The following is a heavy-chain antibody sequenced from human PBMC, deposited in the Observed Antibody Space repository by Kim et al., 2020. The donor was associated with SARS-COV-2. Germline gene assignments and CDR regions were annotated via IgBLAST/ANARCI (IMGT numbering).Heavy chain of an antibody. CDR1: GFTFSSYS. Sequence: GGSLRLSCAASGFTFSSYSMNWVRQAPGKGLEWVSYISSSSNTIYYADSVKGRFTISRDNAKNSLYLQMNSLRAEDTAVYYCATRVAVGATTVDAFDIWGQGTMVTVSS. CDR3: ATRVAVGATTVDAFDI. CDR2: ISSSSNTI. V-gene: IGHV3-48*04. J-gene: IGHJ3*02. D-gene: IGHD1-26*01.